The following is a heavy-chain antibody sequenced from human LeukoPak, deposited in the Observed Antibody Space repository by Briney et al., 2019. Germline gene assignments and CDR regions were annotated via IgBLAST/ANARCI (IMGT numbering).Heavy chain of an antibody. J-gene: IGHJ4*02. D-gene: IGHD3-22*01. CDR1: GGSISSYY. Sequence: PSETLSLTCTVSGGSISSYYWSWIRQPPGEGLEWIGYIYYSGSTNYNPSLKSRVTISVDTSKNQFSLKLSSVTAADTAVYYCARGDDSSGYYQAYYFDYWGQGTLVTVSS. CDR3: ARGDDSSGYYQAYYFDY. CDR2: IYYSGST. V-gene: IGHV4-59*01.